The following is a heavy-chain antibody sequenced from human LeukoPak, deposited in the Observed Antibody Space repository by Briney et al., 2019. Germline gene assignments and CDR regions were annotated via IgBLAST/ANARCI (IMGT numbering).Heavy chain of an antibody. D-gene: IGHD6-19*01. CDR1: GGSISSYY. J-gene: IGHJ6*03. CDR3: ARALSSGWATFYYYYYMDV. CDR2: IYYSGST. Sequence: PSETLSLTCTVSGGSISSYYWSWIRQPPGKGLEWIGYIYYSGSTNYNPSLKSRVTISVDTSKNQFSLKLSSVTAADTAVYYCARALSSGWATFYYYYYMDVWGKGTTVTISS. V-gene: IGHV4-59*01.